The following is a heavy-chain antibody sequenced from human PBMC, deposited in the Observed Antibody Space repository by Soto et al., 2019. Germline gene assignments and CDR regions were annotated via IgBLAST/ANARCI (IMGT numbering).Heavy chain of an antibody. CDR3: ARERADIVVAPVATSGMDV. D-gene: IGHD2-2*01. V-gene: IGHV3-30*03. J-gene: IGHJ6*02. Sequence: QVQLVESGGGVVPPGRSLKLSCIASGFAFGSHGMHWVRQVSGKGLEWVAVISHDGQNQYYRESVKGRFTISRDNSKNSLFLEVHSLRVDDTAVYYCARERADIVVAPVATSGMDVWGQGTAVTVSS. CDR1: GFAFGSHG. CDR2: ISHDGQNQ.